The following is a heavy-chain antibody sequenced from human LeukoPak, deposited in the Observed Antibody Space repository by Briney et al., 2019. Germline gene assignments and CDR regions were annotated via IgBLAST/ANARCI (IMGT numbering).Heavy chain of an antibody. CDR2: IYTSEST. CDR3: ARHSGYYPAL. V-gene: IGHV4-61*02. Sequence: SATLSLTCSVSGGSISSGSYDWSWIRQPAGKGREWIGRIYTSESTNYNPSLKSRVTMSVDTSKNQFSLRLSSVTAADTSVYYCARHSGYYPALWGQGTLVTVSS. D-gene: IGHD3-22*01. CDR1: GGSISSGSYD. J-gene: IGHJ4*02.